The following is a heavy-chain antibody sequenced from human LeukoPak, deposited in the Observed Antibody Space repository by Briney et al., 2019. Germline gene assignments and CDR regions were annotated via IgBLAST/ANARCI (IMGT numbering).Heavy chain of an antibody. CDR2: ISSSSSYI. CDR3: ARESQLWLIDYYYGMDV. CDR1: EFTFSTYN. J-gene: IGHJ6*02. V-gene: IGHV3-21*01. Sequence: GGSLRLSCAASEFTFSTYNMHWVRQAPGKGLEWVSSISSSSSYIYYADSVKGRFTISRDNAKNSLYLQMNSLRAEDTAVYYCARESQLWLIDYYYGMDVWGQGTTVTVSS. D-gene: IGHD5-18*01.